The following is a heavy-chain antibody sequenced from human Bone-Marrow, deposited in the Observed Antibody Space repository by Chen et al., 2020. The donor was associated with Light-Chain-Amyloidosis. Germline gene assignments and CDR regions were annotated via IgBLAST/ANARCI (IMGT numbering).Heavy chain of an antibody. CDR1: GFAVGTNH. V-gene: IGHV3-53*01. Sequence: EVQVVESGGDLIQPGGSLRLSCAASGFAVGTNHMSWVRQPPGKGLEWISDVDGGGKIAYAHSVKGRFTISRDKSNNTVDLQMNSLRADDTAVYYCARGGRLRSMDVWGQGTTVAVSS. CDR3: ARGGRLRSMDV. CDR2: VDGGGKI. D-gene: IGHD5-12*01. J-gene: IGHJ6*02.